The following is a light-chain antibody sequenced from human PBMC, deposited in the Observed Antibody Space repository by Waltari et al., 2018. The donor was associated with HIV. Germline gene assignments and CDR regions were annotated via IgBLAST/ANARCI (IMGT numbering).Light chain of an antibody. CDR2: AAS. J-gene: IGKJ4*01. CDR1: QTISSY. CDR3: QQSYSPLT. V-gene: IGKV1-39*01. Sequence: DIQLTQSPSSLSASVGDRVNIPCRASQTISSYLNWYQQKPGKAPKLLIYAASSLQSGVPSRFSGSGSGTDFTLTISSLQPEDFATYYCQQSYSPLTFGGGTKVEI.